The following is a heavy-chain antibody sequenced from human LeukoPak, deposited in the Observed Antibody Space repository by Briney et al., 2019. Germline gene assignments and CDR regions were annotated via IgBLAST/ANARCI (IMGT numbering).Heavy chain of an antibody. CDR2: ISAYNGNT. D-gene: IGHD1-26*01. J-gene: IGHJ4*02. CDR1: GYTFTGYY. Sequence: GASVKVSCKASGYTFTGYYMHWVRQAPGQGLEWMGWISAYNGNTIYAQKLQGRVTMTTDTSTSTAYMELRSLRSDDTAVYYCARDGYEVGAIKYWGQGTLVTVSS. CDR3: ARDGYEVGAIKY. V-gene: IGHV1-18*04.